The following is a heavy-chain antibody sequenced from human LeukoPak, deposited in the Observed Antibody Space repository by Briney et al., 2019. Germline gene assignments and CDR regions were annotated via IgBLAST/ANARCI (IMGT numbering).Heavy chain of an antibody. D-gene: IGHD2/OR15-2a*01. CDR2: ISPDGYNK. J-gene: IGHJ4*02. V-gene: IGHV3-30*18. Sequence: PGRSLRLSCAASGFTFSSLGMHWVRRAPGNGLEWVTVISPDGYNKFCADSVKGRFTISRDNSKNTLYLQMDGLTPEDTAVYYCAKEWAFFEGYDSWGQGSLVTVSS. CDR3: AKEWAFFEGYDS. CDR1: GFTFSSLG.